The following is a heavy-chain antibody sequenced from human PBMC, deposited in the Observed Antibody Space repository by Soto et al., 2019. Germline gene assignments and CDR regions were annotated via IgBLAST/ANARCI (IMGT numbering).Heavy chain of an antibody. J-gene: IGHJ4*02. V-gene: IGHV4-39*01. CDR2: IYYSGST. Sequence: QLQLQESGPGLVKPSETLSLTCTVSGGSISSSSYYWGWIRQPPGKGLEWIGSIYYSGSTYYNPSLKSRVTIPVDTSKNQFSLKLSSVTAADTAVYYCARQGMGIAAAGVDYWGQGTLVTVSS. D-gene: IGHD6-13*01. CDR3: ARQGMGIAAAGVDY. CDR1: GGSISSSSYY.